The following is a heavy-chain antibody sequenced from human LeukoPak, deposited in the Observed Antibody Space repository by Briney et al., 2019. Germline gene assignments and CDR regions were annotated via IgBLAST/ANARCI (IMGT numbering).Heavy chain of an antibody. CDR3: AKWPEGAMDYFDY. V-gene: IGHV3-23*01. Sequence: GGSLRLSCAASGFIFSSYAMTWARQAPVKGLEWVSAISGDGTRTYYADSVKGRFTISRDNSKNTLYLEMSSLRVEDTAIYYCAKWPEGAMDYFDYWGQGTLVTVSS. CDR1: GFIFSSYA. J-gene: IGHJ4*02. D-gene: IGHD3-16*01. CDR2: ISGDGTRT.